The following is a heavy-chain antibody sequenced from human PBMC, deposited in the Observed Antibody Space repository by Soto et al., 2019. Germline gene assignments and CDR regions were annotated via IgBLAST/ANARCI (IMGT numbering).Heavy chain of an antibody. CDR1: GFTFSNHA. Sequence: QVQLVESGGGVVQTGRSLRLSCAASGFTFSNHAMHWVRQAPGKGLEWVAVISYDGVNKYYADSVTGRFTISRDDSKKMLYLQMNGLGNEDTAVYHCAIGPDSSAYYPTNAEYFRHLGEGTVGTVSS. CDR3: AIGPDSSAYYPTNAEYFRH. J-gene: IGHJ1*01. V-gene: IGHV3-30-3*01. CDR2: ISYDGVNK. D-gene: IGHD3-22*01.